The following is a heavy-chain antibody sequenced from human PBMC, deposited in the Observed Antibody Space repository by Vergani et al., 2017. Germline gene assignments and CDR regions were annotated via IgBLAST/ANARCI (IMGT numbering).Heavy chain of an antibody. Sequence: EVQLLESGGGLVQPGGSLTLSSSPSSFTFSPYPLPLVRPAPGKGLQWVSALSGSGGSTYYADSVKGRFTISRDNSKNTLYLQMKSLRAEDTAVYYCAKYELQGRTGYYWGQGTLVTVSS. D-gene: IGHD1-26*01. CDR2: LSGSGGST. J-gene: IGHJ4*02. CDR3: AKYELQGRTGYY. V-gene: IGHV3-23*01. CDR1: SFTFSPYP.